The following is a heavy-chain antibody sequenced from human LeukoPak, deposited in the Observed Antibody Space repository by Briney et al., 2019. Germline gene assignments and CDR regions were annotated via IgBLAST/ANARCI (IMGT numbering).Heavy chain of an antibody. V-gene: IGHV3-9*01. CDR3: AKDIIGGSNYYYYGMDV. D-gene: IGHD3-16*01. CDR1: GFTFDDYA. Sequence: GRSLRLSCAASGFTFDDYAMHWVRQAPGKGLEWVSGISWNSGSIGYADSAKGRFTISRDNAKNSLYLQMNSLRAEDTALYYCAKDIIGGSNYYYYGMDVWGQGTTVTVSS. J-gene: IGHJ6*02. CDR2: ISWNSGSI.